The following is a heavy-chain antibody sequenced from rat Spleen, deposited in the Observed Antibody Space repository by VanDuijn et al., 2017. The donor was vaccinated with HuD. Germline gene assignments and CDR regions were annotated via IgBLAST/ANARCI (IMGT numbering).Heavy chain of an antibody. Sequence: QLQLKESGPGLVQPSQTLSLTCSVSGISLTTNSIHWVRQPPGEGLEWMGGIWGDGYTDYNSDLKSRLSISRDTAKSQVFLKMNNLQADDTANYFCNRVPYTKADISTAFDYWGQGGMVTVSS. CDR3: NRVPYTKADISTAFDY. D-gene: IGHD1-2*01. CDR2: IWGDGYT. J-gene: IGHJ2*01. V-gene: IGHV2-1*01. CDR1: GISLTTNS.